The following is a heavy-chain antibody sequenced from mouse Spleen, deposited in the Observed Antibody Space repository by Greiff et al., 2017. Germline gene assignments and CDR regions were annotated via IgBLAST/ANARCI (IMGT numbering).Heavy chain of an antibody. D-gene: IGHD1-1*01. CDR3: THTTGYAMDD. CDR1: GFNIKDDY. CDR2: IDPANGDT. J-gene: IGHJ4*01. Sequence: VQLQQSGAELVRPGASVKLSCTASGFNIKDDYMHWVKQRPEQGLEWIGWIDPANGDTEYASKFQGKATITADTSSNTAYLQLSSQTSEDTAVYYCTHTTGYAMDDWGQGTSVTVSS. V-gene: IGHV14-4*01.